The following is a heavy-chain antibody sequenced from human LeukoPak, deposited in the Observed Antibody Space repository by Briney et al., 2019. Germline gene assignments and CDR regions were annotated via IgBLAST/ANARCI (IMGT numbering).Heavy chain of an antibody. J-gene: IGHJ4*02. V-gene: IGHV4-38-2*01. CDR3: TRVSVAGAFVD. CDR2: INRSGVT. D-gene: IGHD6-19*01. Sequence: TSETLSLTCAVSRYSINSVSSSFFWGWIRQPPGKGLEWIGSINRSGVTYYNPSLKSRVAISVDTSTNHFSLRLNSVTAAATAVYYCTRVSVAGAFVDWGQGTVVTVSS. CDR1: RYSINSVSSSFF.